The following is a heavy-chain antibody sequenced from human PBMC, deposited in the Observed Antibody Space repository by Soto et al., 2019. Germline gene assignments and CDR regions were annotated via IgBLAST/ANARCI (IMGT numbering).Heavy chain of an antibody. J-gene: IGHJ4*02. CDR1: GITFSTYA. CDR2: INAGNGNT. V-gene: IGHV1-3*01. Sequence: QVQLVQSGAEVKKPGASVKVSCKASGITFSTYAIHWVRQAPGQGLEWMGWINAGNGNTRYSQKFQGRVTLTRDTSASTTYMDLSSLRSEDTAIYYCARAISGYVTWGQGTLFTVSS. D-gene: IGHD5-12*01. CDR3: ARAISGYVT.